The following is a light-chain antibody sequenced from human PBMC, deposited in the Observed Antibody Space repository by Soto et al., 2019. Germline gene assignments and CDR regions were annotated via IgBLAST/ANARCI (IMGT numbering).Light chain of an antibody. V-gene: IGLV2-14*03. J-gene: IGLJ1*01. CDR2: DVS. CDR1: SSDVGAYTF. Sequence: QSALTQPASVSGSPGQSITISCTGTSSDVGAYTFVSWYQQHPDKVPKLMIFDVSRRPSGVSDRFSGSKSGNTASLTISGLQPEDEADYYCSSYTRSSTHVFGSGTKVTGL. CDR3: SSYTRSSTHV.